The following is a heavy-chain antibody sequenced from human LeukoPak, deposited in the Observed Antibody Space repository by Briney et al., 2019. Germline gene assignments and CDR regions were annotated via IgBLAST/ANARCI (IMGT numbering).Heavy chain of an antibody. CDR3: AREGSGSYYFDY. CDR1: GFAFSSYA. J-gene: IGHJ4*02. D-gene: IGHD1-26*01. CDR2: ISYDGSNK. V-gene: IGHV3-30*04. Sequence: GGSLRLSCAASGFAFSSYAMHWVRQAPGKGLEWVAVISYDGSNKYYADSVKGRFTISRDNSKNTLYLQMNSLRAEDTAVYYCAREGSGSYYFDYWGQGTLVTVSS.